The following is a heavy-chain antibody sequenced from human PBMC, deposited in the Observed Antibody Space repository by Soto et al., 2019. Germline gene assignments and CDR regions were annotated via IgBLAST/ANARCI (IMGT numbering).Heavy chain of an antibody. CDR1: GYTFTSYD. D-gene: IGHD2-21*02. V-gene: IGHV1-8*01. Sequence: GASVKVSCKASGYTFTSYDINWVRQATGQGLEWMGWMNPNSGNTGYAQKFQGRVTMTRNTSISTAYMELSSLRSEGTAVYYCARGHRHIVVVTAPRGAFDIWGQGTMVTVS. CDR3: ARGHRHIVVVTAPRGAFDI. CDR2: MNPNSGNT. J-gene: IGHJ3*02.